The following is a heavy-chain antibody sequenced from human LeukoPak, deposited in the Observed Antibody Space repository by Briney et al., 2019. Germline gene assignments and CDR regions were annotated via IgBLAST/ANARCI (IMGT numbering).Heavy chain of an antibody. J-gene: IGHJ4*02. CDR3: ARDLARMVREALPGY. D-gene: IGHD3-10*01. CDR1: GFTFSSYS. V-gene: IGHV3-21*01. Sequence: GGSLRLSCAASGFTFSSYSMNWVRQAPGKGLEWVSSISSSSSYIYYADSVKGRFTISRDNAKNSLYLQMNSLRAEDTAVYYCARDLARMVREALPGYWGQGTLVTVSS. CDR2: ISSSSSYI.